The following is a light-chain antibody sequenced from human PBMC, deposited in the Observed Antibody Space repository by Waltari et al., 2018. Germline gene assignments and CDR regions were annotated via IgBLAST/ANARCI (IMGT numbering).Light chain of an antibody. CDR2: EAS. J-gene: IGKJ3*01. CDR1: HSISTW. Sequence: DIQMTQSPSTLSASVGDRVTITCRASHSISTWLAWYQQKPGKAPKLLIYEASSLENGVPSRLSGSGSGTEFTLTISSLQPDDFATYYCQQFNTYPIPFGRGTKVDIK. V-gene: IGKV1-5*03. CDR3: QQFNTYPIP.